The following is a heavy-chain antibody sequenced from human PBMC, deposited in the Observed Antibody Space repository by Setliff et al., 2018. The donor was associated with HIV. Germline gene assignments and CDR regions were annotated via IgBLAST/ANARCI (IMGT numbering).Heavy chain of an antibody. CDR1: GYSISRDYY. CDR2: IYHNGNT. V-gene: IGHV4-38-2*01. Sequence: SETLSLTCAVSGYSISRDYYWGWIRQPPGEGLEWIGSIYHNGNTYYSPSLKSRVTISVDTSRNQITLKLSSVTAADTAVYYCARQRLGNCSGARCSFSGMDVWGPGTTVTVSS. D-gene: IGHD2-15*01. CDR3: ARQRLGNCSGARCSFSGMDV. J-gene: IGHJ6*02.